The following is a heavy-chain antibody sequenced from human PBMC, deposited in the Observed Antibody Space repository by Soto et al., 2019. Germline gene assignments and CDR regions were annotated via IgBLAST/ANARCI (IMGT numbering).Heavy chain of an antibody. CDR3: ARDHPFPVVPSPKYYYFAY. J-gene: IGHJ4*02. CDR2: IGSGSTTT. V-gene: IGHV3-48*02. CDR1: GFTFSSYS. Sequence: PVGSLRLSCEASGFTFSSYSMNWVRQAPGKGLEWVSYIGSGSTTTYYADSVKGRFTISRDNAKNSLYLQMNSLRDEDTAVYYCARDHPFPVVPSPKYYYFAYWGPGTLVTVSS. D-gene: IGHD2-2*01.